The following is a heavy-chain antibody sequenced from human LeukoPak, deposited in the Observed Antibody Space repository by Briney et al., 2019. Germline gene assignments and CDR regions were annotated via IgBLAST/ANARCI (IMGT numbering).Heavy chain of an antibody. CDR2: ISSSSSYI. CDR3: ARGSRMFGELFRRRYYYYMDV. V-gene: IGHV3-21*01. D-gene: IGHD3-10*02. Sequence: GGSLRLSCAASGFTCSSYSMNWVRQAPGKGLEWVSSISSSSSYIYYADSVKGRFTISRDNAKNSLYLQMNSLRAEDTAVYYCARGSRMFGELFRRRYYYYMDVWGKGTTVTVSS. CDR1: GFTCSSYS. J-gene: IGHJ6*03.